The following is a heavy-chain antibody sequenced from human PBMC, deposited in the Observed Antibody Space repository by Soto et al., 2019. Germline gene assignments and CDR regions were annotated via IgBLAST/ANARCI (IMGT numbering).Heavy chain of an antibody. CDR1: RFTFSTYE. Sequence: PGGSLRLSCAASRFTFSTYEINWVRQAPGKGLEWVSYISSSGYTVYYADSVKGRFTISRDNTRNSLYLQMNSLRDEDTALYYCVRYCSTTLCNGVATRTFDYWGQGTLVTVSS. D-gene: IGHD2-2*01. CDR2: ISSSGYTV. J-gene: IGHJ4*02. CDR3: VRYCSTTLCNGVATRTFDY. V-gene: IGHV3-48*03.